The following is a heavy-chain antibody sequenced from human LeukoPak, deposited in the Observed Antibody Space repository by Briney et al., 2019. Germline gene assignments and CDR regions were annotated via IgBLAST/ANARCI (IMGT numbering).Heavy chain of an antibody. V-gene: IGHV3-33*08. Sequence: GGSLRLSCTAYGFTFSTYSINWVSQAPGKGLEWVAVIWYDGSHQYYADSVKGRFTISRDNSKNTLDLQMNSLRVEDTAVYYCARGSSSSFNWFDPWGQGTLVTVSS. CDR1: GFTFSTYS. CDR3: ARGSSSSFNWFDP. CDR2: IWYDGSHQ. J-gene: IGHJ5*02. D-gene: IGHD6-6*01.